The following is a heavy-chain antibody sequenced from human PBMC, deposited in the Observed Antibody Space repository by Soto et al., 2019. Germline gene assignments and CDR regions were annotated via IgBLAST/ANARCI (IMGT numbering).Heavy chain of an antibody. CDR2: IIPIFGTA. D-gene: IGHD3-10*01. CDR3: ARVMVPVSGIFYGTDV. CDR1: GGTFSSYS. Sequence: SVKVSCKASGGTFSSYSISWVLQAPGQGLEWMGGIIPIFGTANYAQKFQGRVTITADESTSTAYMELSSLRPEDTAVYYCARVMVPVSGIFYGTDVWGQGTTVTVSS. J-gene: IGHJ6*02. V-gene: IGHV1-69*13.